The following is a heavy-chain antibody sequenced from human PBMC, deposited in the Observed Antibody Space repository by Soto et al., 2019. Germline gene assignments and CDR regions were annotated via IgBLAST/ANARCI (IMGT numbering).Heavy chain of an antibody. J-gene: IGHJ4*02. D-gene: IGHD1-26*01. CDR1: GYTFTGYY. V-gene: IGHV1-2*02. CDR3: GRGRSGQIVVFY. CDR2: INPNSGGT. Sequence: ASVKVSCKASGYTFTGYYMHWVRQAPGQGLEWMGWINPNSGGTNYAQKFQGRVTMTRDTSISTAYMELSRLRSDDTAVYYCGRGRSGQIVVFYWGQGTPVTVSS.